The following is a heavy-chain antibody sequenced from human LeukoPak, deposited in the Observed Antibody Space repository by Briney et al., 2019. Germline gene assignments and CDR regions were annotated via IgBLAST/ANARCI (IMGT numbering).Heavy chain of an antibody. Sequence: SETLSLTCTVSGGSVSSTEFYWGWIRQPPGKGLQWVGNIYYSGSTYYNPSLTGRVTMSVDTSNNQFSLKMPPVTAADTAVYYCTRLSKGRYFDYIFDYWGQGSLVTVSS. CDR2: IYYSGST. CDR1: GGSVSSTEFY. V-gene: IGHV4-39*01. D-gene: IGHD3-9*01. CDR3: TRLSKGRYFDYIFDY. J-gene: IGHJ4*02.